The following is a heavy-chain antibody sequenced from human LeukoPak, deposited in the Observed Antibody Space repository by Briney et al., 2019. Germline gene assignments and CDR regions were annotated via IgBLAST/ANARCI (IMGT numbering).Heavy chain of an antibody. Sequence: PSETLSLTCTVSGGSISSRSHYWGWIRQPPGEGLEWIGSLYFTGSTYYNPSLKSRVSISGDTSKNHFSLKLSSVTAADTALYYCARVRPIVVVVAATRAGGSWFDPWGQGTLVTVSS. D-gene: IGHD2-15*01. CDR3: ARVRPIVVVVAATRAGGSWFDP. V-gene: IGHV4-39*02. CDR1: GGSISSRSHY. CDR2: LYFTGST. J-gene: IGHJ5*02.